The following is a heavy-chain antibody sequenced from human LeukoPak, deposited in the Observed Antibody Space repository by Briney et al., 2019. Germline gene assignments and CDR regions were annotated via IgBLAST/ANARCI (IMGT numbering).Heavy chain of an antibody. CDR2: INHSGST. CDR3: ARGMGSGYDSGLYFDY. Sequence: GSLRLSCTTSGFSFGDFAMSWIRQPPGKGLEWIGEINHSGSTNYNPSLKSRVTISVDTSKNQFSLKLSSVTAADTAVYYCARGMGSGYDSGLYFDYWGQGTLVTVSS. V-gene: IGHV4-34*01. D-gene: IGHD5-12*01. CDR1: GFSFGDFA. J-gene: IGHJ4*02.